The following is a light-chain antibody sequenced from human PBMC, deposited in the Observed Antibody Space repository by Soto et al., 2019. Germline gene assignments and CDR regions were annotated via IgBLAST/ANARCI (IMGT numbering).Light chain of an antibody. CDR2: AAS. Sequence: EIVMTQSPATLSVSPGERATLSCRASQSVRSNLAWHQQKPGQAPRLLIYAASTRATGVPARFSGSGSGTEFTLTISSLQSEDFAVYYCQQYNNWPPITFGQGTRLEIK. J-gene: IGKJ5*01. CDR1: QSVRSN. V-gene: IGKV3-15*01. CDR3: QQYNNWPPIT.